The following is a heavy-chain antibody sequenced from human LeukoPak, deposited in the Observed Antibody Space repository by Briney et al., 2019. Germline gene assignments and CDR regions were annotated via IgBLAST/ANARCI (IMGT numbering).Heavy chain of an antibody. J-gene: IGHJ4*02. Sequence: SETLSLTCTVSGGSISSGGYYWSWIRQPPGKGLGWIGYIYYSGSTYYNPSLKSRVTISVDTSKNQFSLKLSSVTAADTAVYYCARDTKGVFDYWGQGTLVTVSS. CDR1: GGSISSGGYY. CDR3: ARDTKGVFDY. D-gene: IGHD2-2*01. V-gene: IGHV4-31*03. CDR2: IYYSGST.